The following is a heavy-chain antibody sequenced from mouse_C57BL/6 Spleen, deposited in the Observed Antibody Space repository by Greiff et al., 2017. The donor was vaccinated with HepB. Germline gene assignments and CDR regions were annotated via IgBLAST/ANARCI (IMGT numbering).Heavy chain of an antibody. Sequence: LQESGPGLVKPSQSLSLTCSVTGYSITSGYYWNWIRQFPGNKLEWMGYISYDGSNNYNPSLKNRISITRDTSKNQFFLKLNSVTTEDTATYYCARGSGYVEGFAYWGQGTLVTVSA. CDR3: ARGSGYVEGFAY. CDR1: GYSITSGYY. CDR2: ISYDGSN. V-gene: IGHV3-6*01. D-gene: IGHD3-2*02. J-gene: IGHJ3*01.